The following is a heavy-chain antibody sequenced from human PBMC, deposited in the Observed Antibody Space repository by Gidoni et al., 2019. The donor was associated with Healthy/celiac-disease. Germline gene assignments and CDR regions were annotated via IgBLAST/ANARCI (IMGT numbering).Heavy chain of an antibody. J-gene: IGHJ4*02. V-gene: IGHV3-33*01. CDR3: ARDYFYYDSSGYPADY. CDR1: GFTFSSYG. CDR2: IWYDGSNK. Sequence: QVQLVESGGGVVQPGRSLRLPCAASGFTFSSYGMHWVRQAPGKGLEWVAVIWYDGSNKYYADSVKGRFTIARDNSKNTLYLQMNSLRAEDTAVYYCARDYFYYDSSGYPADYWGQGTLVTVSS. D-gene: IGHD3-22*01.